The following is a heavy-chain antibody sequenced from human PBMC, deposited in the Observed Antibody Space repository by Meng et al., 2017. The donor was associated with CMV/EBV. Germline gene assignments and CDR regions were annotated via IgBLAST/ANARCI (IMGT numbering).Heavy chain of an antibody. CDR3: ASDNRKVQQLVRAFDI. V-gene: IGHV3-48*03. J-gene: IGHJ3*02. CDR1: GFTFSSYE. Sequence: GESLKISCAASGFTFSSYEMNWVRQAPGKGLEWVSYISSSGSTIYYTDSVKGRFTISRDNAKNSLYLQMNSLRAEDTAVYYCASDNRKVQQLVRAFDIWGQGTMVTVSS. D-gene: IGHD6-13*01. CDR2: ISSSGSTI.